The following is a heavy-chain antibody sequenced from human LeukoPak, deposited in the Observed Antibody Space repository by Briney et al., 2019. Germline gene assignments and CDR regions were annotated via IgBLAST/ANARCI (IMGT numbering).Heavy chain of an antibody. CDR3: AKDTYYYDSSGYYDY. CDR1: GFTFSSYA. V-gene: IGHV3-23*01. J-gene: IGHJ4*02. D-gene: IGHD3-22*01. CDR2: ISGSGGST. Sequence: GGSLRLSCAASGFTFSSYAMSWVRQAPGKGLEWVSAISGSGGSTYYADSVKGRFTISRDNSKNTLYLQMNSLRAEDTAVYYCAKDTYYYDSSGYYDYWGQGTLVTVSS.